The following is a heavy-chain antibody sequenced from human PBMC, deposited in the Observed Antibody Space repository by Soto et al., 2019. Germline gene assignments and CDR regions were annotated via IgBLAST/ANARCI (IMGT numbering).Heavy chain of an antibody. D-gene: IGHD6-6*01. CDR1: GYTFTSYA. CDR3: ARGGGIVAQFDY. J-gene: IGHJ4*02. Sequence: QVQLVQSGAEEKKPGASVKVSCKASGYTFTSYAMHWVRQAPGQRLEWMGWINAGNGNTKYSQKFQGRVTITRDTSAITAYMELSSLRSEDTAVYYCARGGGIVAQFDYWGQGTLVTVSS. V-gene: IGHV1-3*05. CDR2: INAGNGNT.